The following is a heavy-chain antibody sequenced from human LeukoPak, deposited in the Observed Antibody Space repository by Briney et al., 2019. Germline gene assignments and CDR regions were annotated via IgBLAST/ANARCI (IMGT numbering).Heavy chain of an antibody. V-gene: IGHV4-4*07. J-gene: IGHJ6*03. CDR1: SGSISSYY. CDR2: IFGSGNS. CDR3: ARERLYPAAGALDFYRYYMDV. D-gene: IGHD6-13*01. Sequence: SETLPLTCTISSGSISSYYWSWIRQPAGKGLEWIGHIFGSGNSNYNPSFKGRVTMSVDMSRDQFSLNLSSVTAADTAVYYCARERLYPAAGALDFYRYYMDVWGKGTTVTVSS.